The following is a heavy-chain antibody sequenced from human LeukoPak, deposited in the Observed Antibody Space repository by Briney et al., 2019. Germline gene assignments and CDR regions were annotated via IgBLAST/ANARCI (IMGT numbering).Heavy chain of an antibody. Sequence: SETLSLTCTVSGGSINNLFWTWIRQPPGKGLEWIGYFSYSGGTTYNPSLKSRVAISIDTSKNQFSLNLNSVTAADTAVYYCAREGPLGKYYDYWGPGTLVTVSS. D-gene: IGHD3-16*01. V-gene: IGHV4-59*01. J-gene: IGHJ4*02. CDR2: FSYSGGT. CDR3: AREGPLGKYYDY. CDR1: GGSINNLF.